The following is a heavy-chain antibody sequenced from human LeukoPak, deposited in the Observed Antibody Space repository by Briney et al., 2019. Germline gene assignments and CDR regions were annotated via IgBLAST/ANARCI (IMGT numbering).Heavy chain of an antibody. Sequence: GGSLRLSCAASGFTFSNAWMSWVRQAPGKGLEWVGRIKSKTDGWTTDYAAPVKGRFTISRDDSKNTVYLQMNSLKTEDTAVYYCTTTHYNFYDLDHWGQGNLVTVSS. CDR3: TTTHYNFYDLDH. CDR2: IKSKTDGWTT. CDR1: GFTFSNAW. V-gene: IGHV3-15*01. J-gene: IGHJ4*02. D-gene: IGHD3-3*01.